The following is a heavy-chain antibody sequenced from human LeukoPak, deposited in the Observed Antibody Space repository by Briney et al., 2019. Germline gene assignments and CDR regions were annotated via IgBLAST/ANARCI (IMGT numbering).Heavy chain of an antibody. J-gene: IGHJ4*02. CDR2: IHPRRGDT. CDR1: GYSFTAFY. V-gene: IGHV1-2*02. D-gene: IGHD6-19*01. Sequence: ASVKVSCKASGYSFTAFYIHWVRQAPGQGLEWMGWIHPRRGDTNYAQKFQGRVTMTRDTSISTAYMELSRLRSDDTAVYYCARVLYIAVAGLFDYWGQGTLVTVSS. CDR3: ARVLYIAVAGLFDY.